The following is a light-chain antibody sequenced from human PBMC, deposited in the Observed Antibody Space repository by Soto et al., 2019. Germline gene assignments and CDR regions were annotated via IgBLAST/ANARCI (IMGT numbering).Light chain of an antibody. Sequence: DIQMTQSPSSLSASVGDRVTITCRASLPISNYLAWYQQKPGKAPKLLIYAASSLQSGVPSRFSGSGSGTEFTLTSSSLQSEDFAVYYCQRYNNWPRTFSQGTKVDIK. CDR1: LPISNY. CDR3: QRYNNWPRT. J-gene: IGKJ1*01. V-gene: IGKV1-16*01. CDR2: AAS.